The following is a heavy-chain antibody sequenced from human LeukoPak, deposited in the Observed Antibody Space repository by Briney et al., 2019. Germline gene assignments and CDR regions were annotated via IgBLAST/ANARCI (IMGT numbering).Heavy chain of an antibody. J-gene: IGHJ3*02. Sequence: GGSLRLSCAASGFTFSSYSMNWVRQAPGKGLEWISSISSSSSYIYYADPVKGRFTMSRDNAKKSLFLQMNSLRAEDTAVYYCARAKYDTSGYYYSGFDIWGQGTMVTVSS. V-gene: IGHV3-21*01. CDR1: GFTFSSYS. CDR2: ISSSSSYI. CDR3: ARAKYDTSGYYYSGFDI. D-gene: IGHD3-22*01.